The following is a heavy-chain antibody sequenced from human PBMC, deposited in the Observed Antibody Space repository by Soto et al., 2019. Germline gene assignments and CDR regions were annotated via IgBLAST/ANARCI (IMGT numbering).Heavy chain of an antibody. J-gene: IGHJ4*02. CDR1: GFTFSSYP. CDR3: AREVVGGSGAYFDC. CDR2: ISSSTSNT. D-gene: IGHD1-26*01. V-gene: IGHV3-48*01. Sequence: EVHLVESGGGLVQPGGSLRLSCAASGFTFSSYPMNWVRQAPGKGLEWVSYISSSTSNTYNADSVKGRFTISRDNGKNSLYLQMNSLRAEDTAVYYCAREVVGGSGAYFDCWGQGTLVTVSS.